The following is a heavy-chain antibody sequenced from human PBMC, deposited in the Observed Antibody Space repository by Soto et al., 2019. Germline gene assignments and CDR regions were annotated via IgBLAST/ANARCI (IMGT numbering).Heavy chain of an antibody. CDR2: IIPILGIA. J-gene: IGHJ4*02. V-gene: IGHV1-69*08. CDR1: GGTFSSYT. Sequence: QVQLVQSGAEVKKPGSSVKVSCKASGGTFSSYTISWVRQAPGQGLEWMGRIIPILGIANYAPKFQGRVTITADKSTSTAYMELSSLRSEDTAVYYCARDNRGSSPTHPFDYWGQGTLVTVSS. CDR3: ARDNRGSSPTHPFDY. D-gene: IGHD6-13*01.